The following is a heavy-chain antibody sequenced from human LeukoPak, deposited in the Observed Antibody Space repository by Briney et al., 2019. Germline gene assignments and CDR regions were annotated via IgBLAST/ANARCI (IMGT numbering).Heavy chain of an antibody. CDR1: GFTFKNYA. V-gene: IGHV3-23*01. Sequence: GGSLRLSCEASGFTFKNYAMNWVRQAPGKGLQWVSGISATGDITDYADSVKGRFTISRDNSKNTLYLQMNSLRAEDTAVYYCARGRGGSYPRIDYWGQGTLVTVSS. CDR3: ARGRGGSYPRIDY. CDR2: ISATGDIT. D-gene: IGHD1-26*01. J-gene: IGHJ4*02.